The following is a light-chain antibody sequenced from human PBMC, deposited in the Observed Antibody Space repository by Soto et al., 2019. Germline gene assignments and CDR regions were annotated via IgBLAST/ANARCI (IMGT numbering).Light chain of an antibody. Sequence: EIVLTQSPGTLSVYPGERATLSCRASQSVSSKLAWYQQKPGQAPRLLIYGASTRATGIPARFSGSGSGTEFTLTISSLQSEDFAVYYCQQYNNWPPITFGQGTRLEIK. CDR3: QQYNNWPPIT. CDR2: GAS. J-gene: IGKJ5*01. CDR1: QSVSSK. V-gene: IGKV3-15*01.